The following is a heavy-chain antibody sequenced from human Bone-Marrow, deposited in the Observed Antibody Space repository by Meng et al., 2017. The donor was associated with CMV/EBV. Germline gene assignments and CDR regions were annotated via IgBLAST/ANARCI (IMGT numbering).Heavy chain of an antibody. V-gene: IGHV3-49*04. J-gene: IGHJ3*02. Sequence: GESLKISCTASGFTLGIFALTWVRQAPGKGLEWVPFIRNKIYGGTIEYAASVKGRFTISRADSKNIAYLQINSLKTEDTAVYYCAREGGEGDAFDICGQATMVT. D-gene: IGHD2-15*01. CDR3: AREGGEGDAFDI. CDR2: IRNKIYGGTI. CDR1: GFTLGIFA.